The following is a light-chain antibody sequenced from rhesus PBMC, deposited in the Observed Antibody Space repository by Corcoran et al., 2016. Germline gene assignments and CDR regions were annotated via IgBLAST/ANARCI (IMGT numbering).Light chain of an antibody. J-gene: IGKJ2*01. V-gene: IGKV3-10*01. Sequence: QVILTQSPATLSLSPGERATLSCRASQSVRSYLAWYQQKPGQAPRLLMYGASSRATGIPDRFSGSGSGTDFTLTSSSLEPEDVGVYHCYQHSSGYSFGQGTKVEIK. CDR2: GAS. CDR3: YQHSSGYS. CDR1: QSVRSY.